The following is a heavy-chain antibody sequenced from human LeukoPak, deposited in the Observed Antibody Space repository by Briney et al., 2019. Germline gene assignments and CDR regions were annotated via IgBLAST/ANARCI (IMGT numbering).Heavy chain of an antibody. V-gene: IGHV4-34*01. D-gene: IGHD2-2*01. CDR3: ARGKVVVVPALYYYGMDV. CDR2: INHSGST. Sequence: SETLSLTCAVYGGSYSGYYWSWIRQPPGKGLEWIGEINHSGSTNYNPSLKTRVTISVDTSKNQFSLKLSSMTAADTAVYYCARGKVVVVPALYYYGMDVWGQGTTVTASS. CDR1: GGSYSGYY. J-gene: IGHJ6*02.